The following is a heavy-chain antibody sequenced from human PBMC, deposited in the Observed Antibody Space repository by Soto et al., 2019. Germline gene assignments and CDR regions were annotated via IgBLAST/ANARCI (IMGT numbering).Heavy chain of an antibody. J-gene: IGHJ6*03. V-gene: IGHV1-69*02. D-gene: IGHD3-10*01. CDR3: ARGRSGELLYTNYYYMDV. Sequence: SVKVSCKASGGTFSSYTISWVRQAPGQGLEWMGRIIPILGIANYAQKLQGRVTMTTDKSTSTAYMELSSLRSEDTAVYYCARGRSGELLYTNYYYMDVWGKGTTVTVSS. CDR1: GGTFSSYT. CDR2: IIPILGIA.